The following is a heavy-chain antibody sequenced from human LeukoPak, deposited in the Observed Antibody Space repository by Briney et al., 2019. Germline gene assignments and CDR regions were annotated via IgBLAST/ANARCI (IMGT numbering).Heavy chain of an antibody. Sequence: PGGCLRLSCAASGFTFSSYEMNWVRQAPGKGLEWISYISTSDATMYADSVKGRFTISRDNAKNSLYLQMNSLRAEDTAVYYCARHNGWYDYWGQGTLVTVSS. CDR3: ARHNGWYDY. CDR2: ISTSDAT. CDR1: GFTFSSYE. D-gene: IGHD6-19*01. V-gene: IGHV3-48*03. J-gene: IGHJ4*02.